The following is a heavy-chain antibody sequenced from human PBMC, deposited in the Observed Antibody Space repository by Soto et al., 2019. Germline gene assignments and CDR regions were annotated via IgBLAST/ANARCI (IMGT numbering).Heavy chain of an antibody. Sequence: SETLSLTCTVSGGSISSGGYYWTLIRQRPGKGLEWIGEINHSGSTNYNPSLKSRVTISVDTSKNQFSLKLTSVTAADTAVYYCARDKITGLFDYWGQGTLVTVSS. CDR3: ARDKITGLFDY. CDR2: INHSGST. J-gene: IGHJ4*02. CDR1: GGSISSGGYY. D-gene: IGHD2-8*02. V-gene: IGHV4-39*07.